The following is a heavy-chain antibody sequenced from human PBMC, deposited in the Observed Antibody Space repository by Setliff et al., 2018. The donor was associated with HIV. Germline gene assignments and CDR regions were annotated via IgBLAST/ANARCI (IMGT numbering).Heavy chain of an antibody. Sequence: NPSETLSLTCTVSGGSINSYYWSWIRLPPGRGLEWIGYVSTSGSTKYNPSLKSRVTISVDTSKNQVSLKLNSVTVADTAVYYCARSPGVDTNMAFDYWGQGTLVTVSS. J-gene: IGHJ4*02. CDR1: GGSINSYY. CDR3: ARSPGVDTNMAFDY. CDR2: VSTSGST. D-gene: IGHD5-18*01. V-gene: IGHV4-59*01.